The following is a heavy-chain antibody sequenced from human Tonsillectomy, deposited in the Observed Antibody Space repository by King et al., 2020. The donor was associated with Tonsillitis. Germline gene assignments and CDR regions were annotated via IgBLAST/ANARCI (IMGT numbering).Heavy chain of an antibody. CDR1: GFTFDDYA. Sequence: VQLVESGGGVVQPGGSLRLSCAASGFTFDDYAMHWVRQAPGKGLEWVSLISGDGGRTYYADSVKGRFTISRDNRKNSLYLQMNSLRTEDTALYYCAKDPFNTLVRGYNWFGPWGQGTLVTVSS. J-gene: IGHJ5*02. CDR3: AKDPFNTLVRGYNWFGP. V-gene: IGHV3-43*02. CDR2: ISGDGGRT. D-gene: IGHD3-10*01.